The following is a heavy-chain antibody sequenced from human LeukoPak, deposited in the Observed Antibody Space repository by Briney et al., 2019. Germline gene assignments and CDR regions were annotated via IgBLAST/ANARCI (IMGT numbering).Heavy chain of an antibody. CDR2: IIPIFGTA. CDR1: GGTFSSYA. J-gene: IGHJ3*02. Sequence: SVKVSCKASGGTFSSYAISWVRQAPGQGLEWMGGIIPIFGTANYAQKFQGRVTITADKSTSTAYMELSSLRSEDTAVYYCARDNGNYGSGAGDIWGQGTMVTVPS. V-gene: IGHV1-69*06. CDR3: ARDNGNYGSGAGDI. D-gene: IGHD3-10*01.